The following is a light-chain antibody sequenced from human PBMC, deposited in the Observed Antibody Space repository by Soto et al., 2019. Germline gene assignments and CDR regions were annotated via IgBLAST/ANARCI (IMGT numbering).Light chain of an antibody. CDR3: QQYTTSPFP. V-gene: IGKV3-20*01. J-gene: IGKJ3*01. CDR2: GAS. Sequence: IVLTQSPGTLSLSPGERATLSCRASQSVGSGYLAWYQQKPGQAPRLLIYGASIRATGIPDRFTGSGSGTPFTLTISRLEPEDFALYYCQQYTTSPFPFGPGTKVDVK. CDR1: QSVGSGY.